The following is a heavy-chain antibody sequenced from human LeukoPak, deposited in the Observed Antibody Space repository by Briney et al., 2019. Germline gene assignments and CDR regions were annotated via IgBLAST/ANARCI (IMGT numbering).Heavy chain of an antibody. D-gene: IGHD1-26*01. Sequence: SETLSLTCTVSGGSISIYYWSWIRQPPGKGLEWIGYIYYSGSTNYNPSLKSRVTISVDTSKNQFSLKLSSVTAADTAVYYCARTPKGWAHAFDIWGQGTMVTVSS. V-gene: IGHV4-59*01. CDR2: IYYSGST. CDR3: ARTPKGWAHAFDI. J-gene: IGHJ3*02. CDR1: GGSISIYY.